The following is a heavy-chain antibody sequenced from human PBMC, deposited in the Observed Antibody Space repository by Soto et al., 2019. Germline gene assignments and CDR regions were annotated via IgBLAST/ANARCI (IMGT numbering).Heavy chain of an antibody. J-gene: IGHJ5*02. CDR2: IYHSGST. D-gene: IGHD6-13*01. V-gene: IGHV4-4*02. CDR3: ARELSIAAAGGGGWFDP. CDR1: SGSISSSNW. Sequence: PSETLSLTCAVSSGSISSSNWWSWVRQPPGKGLEWIGEIYHSGSTNYNPSLKSRVTISVDKSKNQFSLKLSSVTAADTAVYYCARELSIAAAGGGGWFDPWGQGTLVTVSS.